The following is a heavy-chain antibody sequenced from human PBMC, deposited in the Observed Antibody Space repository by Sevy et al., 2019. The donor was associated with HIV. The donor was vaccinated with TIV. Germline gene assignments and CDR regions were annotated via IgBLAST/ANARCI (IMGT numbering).Heavy chain of an antibody. V-gene: IGHV3-21*01. CDR3: ARDRKGEYSAYDGAGYFGMDV. CDR1: GFTFSSYS. J-gene: IGHJ6*02. Sequence: GGSLRLSCAASGFTFSSYSMNWVRQAPGKGLEWVSSVSSLSNYIYYEDSVKGRFTISRDNAKNSLYLQMNNLRVEDTAAYYCARDRKGEYSAYDGAGYFGMDVWGQGITVTVSS. D-gene: IGHD5-12*01. CDR2: VSSLSNYI.